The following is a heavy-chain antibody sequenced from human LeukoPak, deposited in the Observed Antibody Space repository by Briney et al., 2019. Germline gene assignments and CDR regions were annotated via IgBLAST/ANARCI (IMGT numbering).Heavy chain of an antibody. CDR3: AKDGPWGGYNSYYFDY. V-gene: IGHV3-66*01. D-gene: IGHD5-24*01. J-gene: IGHJ4*02. CDR1: GFTVSSDY. CDR2: IYSDGGT. Sequence: HPGGSLRLSCAASGFTVSSDYMSWVRQAPGKGLEWVSVIYSDGGTKYADSVKGRFSISRDNSKNTLYLQMNSLRAEDTAVYYCAKDGPWGGYNSYYFDYWGQGTLVTVSS.